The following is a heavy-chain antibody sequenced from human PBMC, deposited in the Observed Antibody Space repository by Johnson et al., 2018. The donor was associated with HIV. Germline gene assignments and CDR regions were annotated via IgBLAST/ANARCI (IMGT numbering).Heavy chain of an antibody. CDR2: INSDGSST. D-gene: IGHD3-22*01. CDR1: GFTFSSHW. CDR3: AASVYYYDSSGYFAFDI. V-gene: IGHV3-74*01. J-gene: IGHJ3*02. Sequence: VQLVESGGGLVQPGESLKLSCAASGFTFSSHWMHWVRQPPGPGLVWVSRINSDGSSTSYADSVKRRFTISRDNAKNTLYLQMNSLRAEDTAVYYCAASVYYYDSSGYFAFDIWGQGTMVTVSS.